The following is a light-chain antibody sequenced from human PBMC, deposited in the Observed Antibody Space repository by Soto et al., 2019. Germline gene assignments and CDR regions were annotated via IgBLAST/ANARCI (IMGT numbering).Light chain of an antibody. J-gene: IGKJ1*01. CDR1: QSCRNS. Sequence: DIQMTQSPPTLSASVGDRVTITCRASQSCRNSLAWYQQKAGKAPTLLIYDASTLQSGVPSRFSGSGSGTEFSLTISSLQPEDFATYYCLCYITYPWTFGQGTKVDI. V-gene: IGKV1-5*01. CDR3: LCYITYPWT. CDR2: DAS.